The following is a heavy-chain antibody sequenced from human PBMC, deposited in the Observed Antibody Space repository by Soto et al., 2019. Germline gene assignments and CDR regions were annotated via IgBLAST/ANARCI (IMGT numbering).Heavy chain of an antibody. V-gene: IGHV1-2*04. CDR3: ARGPTLGELSLSVFDY. CDR2: INPNSGGT. J-gene: IGHJ4*02. CDR1: GYTFTGYY. Sequence: ASVKVSCKASGYTFTGYYMHWVRQAPGQGLEWMGWINPNSGGTNYAQKLQGWVTMTRDTSISTAYMELSRLRSDDTAVYYCARGPTLGELSLSVFDYWGQGTLVTVSS. D-gene: IGHD3-16*02.